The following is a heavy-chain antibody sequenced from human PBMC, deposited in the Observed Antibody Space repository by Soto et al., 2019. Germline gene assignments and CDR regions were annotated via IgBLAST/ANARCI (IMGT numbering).Heavy chain of an antibody. CDR3: ARDKGLGYCSGGSCPTDWYFDL. Sequence: GESLKISCAASGFTFSSYSMNWVRQAPGKGLEWVSYISSSSSTIYYADSVKGRFTISRDNAKNSLYLQMNSLRAEDTAVYYCARDKGLGYCSGGSCPTDWYFDLWGRGTLVTVSS. V-gene: IGHV3-48*04. CDR2: ISSSSSTI. CDR1: GFTFSSYS. D-gene: IGHD2-15*01. J-gene: IGHJ2*01.